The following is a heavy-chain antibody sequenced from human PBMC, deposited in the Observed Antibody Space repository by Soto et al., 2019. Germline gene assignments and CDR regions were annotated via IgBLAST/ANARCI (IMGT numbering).Heavy chain of an antibody. V-gene: IGHV3-23*01. D-gene: IGHD3-16*01. CDR3: VKFGSPRYFDY. CDR1: GFSFSSSA. Sequence: GGSLRPSCAASGFSFSSSAMTWARQAPGKGLEGVSFISASSTSTYYADSVQGRFTISRDNSKNTLYLQVSSLRAEGPALYYCVKFGSPRYFDYWGQGTPVNVSS. CDR2: ISASSTST. J-gene: IGHJ4*02.